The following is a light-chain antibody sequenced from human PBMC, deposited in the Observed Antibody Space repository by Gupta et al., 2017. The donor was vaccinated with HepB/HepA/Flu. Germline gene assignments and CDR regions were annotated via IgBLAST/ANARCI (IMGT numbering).Light chain of an antibody. Sequence: QSVLTHPPSASGTPGQRVTISCSGSSSHIGSNTVNWYQPLPGTAPKHLIYSNIQRPSGVPDRCSCSKSCTSTSLAISGLQSEDEDDYYCSAWDDSLNGWVFGAGTKLTVL. J-gene: IGLJ3*02. V-gene: IGLV1-44*01. CDR1: SSHIGSNT. CDR3: SAWDDSLNGWV. CDR2: SNI.